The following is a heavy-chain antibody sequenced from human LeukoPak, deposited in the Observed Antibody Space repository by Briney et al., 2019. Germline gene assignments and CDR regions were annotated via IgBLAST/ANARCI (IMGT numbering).Heavy chain of an antibody. D-gene: IGHD3-22*01. CDR1: GVSISGYH. CDR2: IDYTWNT. CDR3: ARLDRPGGRTGDVFDI. J-gene: IGHJ3*02. Sequence: SETRSLTCTVSGVSISGYHWSWFRQPPGKGLEWIGYIDYTWNTNYSPSLKSQVTMSLDMSKNQFSLEMNSVTAADTAMFYCARLDRPGGRTGDVFDIWGQGTMVTVSS. V-gene: IGHV4-59*08.